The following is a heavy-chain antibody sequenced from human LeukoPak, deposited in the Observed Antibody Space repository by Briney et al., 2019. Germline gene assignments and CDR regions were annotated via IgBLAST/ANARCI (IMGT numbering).Heavy chain of an antibody. Sequence: SETLSLTCTVSGGSISSSSYYWGWIRQPPGKGLEWIGSIYYSGSTYYNPSLESRVTISVDTSKNQFSLKLSSVTAADTALYYCARQGGYCTTGSCYSRANAFDMWGQGILVTVSS. D-gene: IGHD2-15*01. CDR2: IYYSGST. CDR1: GGSISSSSYY. CDR3: ARQGGYCTTGSCYSRANAFDM. J-gene: IGHJ3*02. V-gene: IGHV4-39*01.